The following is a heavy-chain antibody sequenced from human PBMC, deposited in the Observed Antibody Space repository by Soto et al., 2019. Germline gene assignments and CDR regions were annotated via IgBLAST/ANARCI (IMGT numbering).Heavy chain of an antibody. CDR2: INPSGGST. J-gene: IGHJ6*02. D-gene: IGHD5-18*01. Sequence: ASVKVSCKASGYTFTSYYMHWVLQAPGQGLEWMGIINPSGGSTSYAQKFQGRVTMTRDTSTSTVYMELSSLRSEDTAVYYCARDLVTWIQLWLTPGGMDVWGQGTTVTVSS. V-gene: IGHV1-46*01. CDR1: GYTFTSYY. CDR3: ARDLVTWIQLWLTPGGMDV.